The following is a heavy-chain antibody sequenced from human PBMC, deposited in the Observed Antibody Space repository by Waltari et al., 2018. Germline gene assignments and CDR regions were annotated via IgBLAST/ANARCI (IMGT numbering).Heavy chain of an antibody. CDR1: GYTFTSYY. J-gene: IGHJ6*02. V-gene: IGHV1-46*01. CDR2: SNPSGGST. Sequence: QVQLVQSGAEVKKPGASVKVSCKASGYTFTSYYMHWVRQAPGQGLEWMGISNPSGGSTSYAQKFQGRVTMTRDTATSTVYMELSSLRSEDTAVYYCARGGDCDSTSCYGDYYGMDVWGQGTTVTVSS. CDR3: ARGGDCDSTSCYGDYYGMDV. D-gene: IGHD2-2*01.